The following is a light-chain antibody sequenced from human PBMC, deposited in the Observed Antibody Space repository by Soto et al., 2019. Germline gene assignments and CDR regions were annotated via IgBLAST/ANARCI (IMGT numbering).Light chain of an antibody. CDR3: QQTYTYRT. Sequence: DIQMTQSPSSLPASVGDRVTITCRASQSVSTYVNWYQHNPGRAPKLLIYGASSLQSGVPSRFSGSGSGTDFTLTINSLQPEDFATYYCQQTYTYRTFGQGTKVDIK. CDR2: GAS. CDR1: QSVSTY. V-gene: IGKV1-39*01. J-gene: IGKJ1*01.